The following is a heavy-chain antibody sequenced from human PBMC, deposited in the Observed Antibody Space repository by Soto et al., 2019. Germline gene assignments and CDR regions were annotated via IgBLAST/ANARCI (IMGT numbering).Heavy chain of an antibody. CDR1: GDTFAFYS. CDR3: ATSYGSGYRAFDY. V-gene: IGHV1-69*02. Sequence: QVQLVQSGAEVKRPGSSVKVSCKASGDTFAFYSINWVRQAPGLGLEWMGRINPILSMSNYAQRFQGRVTMTADKSTSTAYMVLHSLRSEDTAIYYCATSYGSGYRAFDYWGQGALVTVSS. CDR2: INPILSMS. D-gene: IGHD3-10*01. J-gene: IGHJ4*02.